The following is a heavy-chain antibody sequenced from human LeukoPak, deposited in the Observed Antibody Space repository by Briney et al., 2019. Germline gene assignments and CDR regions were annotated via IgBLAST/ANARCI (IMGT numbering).Heavy chain of an antibody. J-gene: IGHJ6*02. CDR1: GFTVSSNY. CDR3: ARDSGSYFYYYYYGMDV. D-gene: IGHD1-26*01. CDR2: IYSGGST. Sequence: GGSLRLSCAVSGFTVSSNYMSWVRQAPGKGLEWVSVIYSGGSTSYADSVKGRFTISRDNSKNTLYLQMNSLRAEDTAVYYCARDSGSYFYYYYYGMDVWGQGTTVTVSS. V-gene: IGHV3-53*05.